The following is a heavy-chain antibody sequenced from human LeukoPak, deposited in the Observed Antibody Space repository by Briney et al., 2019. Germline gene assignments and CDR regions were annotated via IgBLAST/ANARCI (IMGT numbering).Heavy chain of an antibody. CDR1: GFTFTNYV. D-gene: IGHD4-17*01. V-gene: IGHV3-23*01. J-gene: IGHJ4*02. Sequence: GGSLRLSCAASGFTFTNYVMTWVRQAPGRGLEWVSAISGSGESTYYADSVKGRFTISRDNSKNTLSLQMNGLRAEDTAVYYCAKNRKSLDYGDGLDYWGQGTLVTVSS. CDR3: AKNRKSLDYGDGLDY. CDR2: ISGSGEST.